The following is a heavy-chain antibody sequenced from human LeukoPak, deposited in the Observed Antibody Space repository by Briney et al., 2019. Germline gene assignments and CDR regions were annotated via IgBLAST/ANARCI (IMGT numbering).Heavy chain of an antibody. V-gene: IGHV4-59*01. Sequence: SETLSLTCTVSGGSISSYYWSWIRQSPGKGLEWIGFIYYSGTTNYNPSLKSRVTISVDTSKNQFSLKVSSVTAADTAVYYCARGGWRWLDYWGQGTLVTVSS. CDR3: ARGGWRWLDY. CDR2: IYYSGTT. J-gene: IGHJ4*02. D-gene: IGHD5-24*01. CDR1: GGSISSYY.